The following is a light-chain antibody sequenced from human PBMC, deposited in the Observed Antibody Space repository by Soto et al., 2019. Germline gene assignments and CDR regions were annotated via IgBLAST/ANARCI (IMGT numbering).Light chain of an antibody. V-gene: IGKV3-20*01. J-gene: IGKJ1*01. CDR3: QQYGSSPRT. CDR1: QSVSSSY. Sequence: EIVLTQSPGTLSLSPGERATLSCRASQSVSSSYLAWYQQKPGQAPRLLILGASSRATGIPDRFSGGGSGTDFTLTISRLEPGDFAVYFCQQYGSSPRTFGQGTKVDI. CDR2: GAS.